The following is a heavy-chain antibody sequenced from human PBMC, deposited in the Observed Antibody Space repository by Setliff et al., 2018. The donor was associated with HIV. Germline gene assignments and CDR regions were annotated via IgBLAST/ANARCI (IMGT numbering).Heavy chain of an antibody. CDR1: EFTFSSYA. CDR3: ARDVAVAATEF. CDR2: ISVSGGST. J-gene: IGHJ4*02. D-gene: IGHD6-19*01. V-gene: IGHV3-23*01. Sequence: PGGSLRLSCAASEFTFSSYAMSWVRQAPGKGLEWVSSISVSGGSTYYADSVKGRFTISRDNSKNTLSLQMNSLKADDTAVYYCARDVAVAATEFWGQGTLVTVSS.